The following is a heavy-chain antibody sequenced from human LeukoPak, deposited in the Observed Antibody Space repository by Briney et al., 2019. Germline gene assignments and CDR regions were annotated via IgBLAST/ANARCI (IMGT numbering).Heavy chain of an antibody. J-gene: IGHJ6*03. Sequence: SVKVSCKASGGTFSSYAISWVRQAPGQGLEWMGGIIPIFGTANYAQKFQGRVTITADESTSTAYMELSSLRSEDTAVYYCASHYYDSSGYNYYYYYMDVWGKGTMVTVSS. CDR2: IIPIFGTA. CDR1: GGTFSSYA. V-gene: IGHV1-69*13. CDR3: ASHYYDSSGYNYYYYYMDV. D-gene: IGHD3-22*01.